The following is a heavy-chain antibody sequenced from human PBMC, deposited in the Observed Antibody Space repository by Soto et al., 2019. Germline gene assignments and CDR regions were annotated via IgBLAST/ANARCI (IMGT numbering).Heavy chain of an antibody. CDR1: GYSISSGSS. CDR2: VYHSGST. CDR3: ARGQGHYQGMDV. V-gene: IGHV4-38-2*01. J-gene: IGHJ6*02. Sequence: PSETLSLTCAVSGYSISSGSSWGWIRQPPGTGLAWLGSVYHSGSTYYNPTLKSRVTIAVDTSKSQFSLKLSSVTAADTAVYYCARGQGHYQGMDVWGQGTTVTVSS.